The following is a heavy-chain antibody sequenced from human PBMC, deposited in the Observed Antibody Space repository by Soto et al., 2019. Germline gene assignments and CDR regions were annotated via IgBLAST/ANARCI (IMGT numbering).Heavy chain of an antibody. CDR1: GFTFSSYA. CDR3: ARDGTVGATGGFDY. D-gene: IGHD1-26*01. J-gene: IGHJ4*02. V-gene: IGHV3-30*04. CDR2: ISYDGSNK. Sequence: GGSLRLSCAASGFTFSSYAMHWVRQAPGKGLEWVAVISYDGSNKYYADSVKGRVTISRDNSKNTLYLQMNSLRAEDTAVYYCARDGTVGATGGFDYWGQGTLVTVSS.